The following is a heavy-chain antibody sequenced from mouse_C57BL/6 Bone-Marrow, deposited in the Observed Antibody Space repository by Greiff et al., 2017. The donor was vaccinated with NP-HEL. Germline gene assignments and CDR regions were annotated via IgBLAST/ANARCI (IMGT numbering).Heavy chain of an antibody. J-gene: IGHJ2*01. CDR2: IDPENGDT. D-gene: IGHD3-1*01. V-gene: IGHV14-4*01. CDR1: GFNIKDDY. CDR3: TKEPGSY. Sequence: VQLQQSGAELVRPGASVKLSCTASGFNIKDDYMHWVKQRPEQGLEWIGWIDPENGDTEYASKFQGKATITADTSSNTAYLQLSSLTSEDTAVYYCTKEPGSYWGQGTTLTVSS.